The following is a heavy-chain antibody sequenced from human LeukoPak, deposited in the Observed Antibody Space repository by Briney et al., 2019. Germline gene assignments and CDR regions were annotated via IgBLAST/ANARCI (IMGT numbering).Heavy chain of an antibody. J-gene: IGHJ4*02. Sequence: GGSLGLSCAASGFTFSSYWMSWVRQAPGKGLEWVANIKQDGSEKYYVDSVKGRFTISRDNAKNSLYLQMNSLRAEDTAVYYCARLPGYSSGWYVVYWGQGTLVTVSS. CDR1: GFTFSSYW. CDR3: ARLPGYSSGWYVVY. CDR2: IKQDGSEK. D-gene: IGHD6-19*01. V-gene: IGHV3-7*01.